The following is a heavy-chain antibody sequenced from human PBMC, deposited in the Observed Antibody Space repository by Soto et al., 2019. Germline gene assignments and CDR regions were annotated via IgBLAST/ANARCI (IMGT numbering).Heavy chain of an antibody. J-gene: IGHJ4*02. CDR1: GFTFSSYG. CDR2: IWYDGSNK. V-gene: IGHV3-33*01. Sequence: VQLVESGGGVVQPGRSLRLSCAASGFTFSSYGMHWVRQAPDKGLEWVAVIWYDGSNKYYTDSVKGGFTISRDNSRNTLYLQMNSLRAEATAVYYCARDTGGGGYNFNNWGQGTLVTVSS. CDR3: ARDTGGGGYNFNN. D-gene: IGHD3-16*01.